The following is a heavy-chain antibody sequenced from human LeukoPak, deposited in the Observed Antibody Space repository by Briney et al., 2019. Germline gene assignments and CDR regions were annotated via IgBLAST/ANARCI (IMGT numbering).Heavy chain of an antibody. CDR2: MNPNSGNT. CDR1: GYTFTSYD. J-gene: IGHJ5*02. D-gene: IGHD2-21*02. Sequence: SVKVSCKASGYTFTSYDINWVRQATGQGLEWMGWMNPNSGNTGYAQKFQGRVTMTRNTSISTAYMELSSLRSEDTAVYYCARAGGAYCGGDCYSDPWSQGTLVTVSS. V-gene: IGHV1-8*01. CDR3: ARAGGAYCGGDCYSDP.